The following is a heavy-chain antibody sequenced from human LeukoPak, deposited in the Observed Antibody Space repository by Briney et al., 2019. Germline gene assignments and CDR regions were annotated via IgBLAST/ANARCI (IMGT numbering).Heavy chain of an antibody. J-gene: IGHJ4*02. V-gene: IGHV4-34*01. CDR1: GGSFSGYY. Sequence: PSETLSLTCAVYGGSFSGYYWSWIRQPPGKGLEWIGEINHSGSTNYNPSLKSRVTISVDTSKNQFSLKLGSVTAADTAVYYCARFGGNSHARYWGQGTLVTVSS. CDR2: INHSGST. D-gene: IGHD4-23*01. CDR3: ARFGGNSHARY.